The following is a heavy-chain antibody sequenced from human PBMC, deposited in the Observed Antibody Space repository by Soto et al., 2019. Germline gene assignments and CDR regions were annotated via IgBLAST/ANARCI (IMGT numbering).Heavy chain of an antibody. J-gene: IGHJ5*02. D-gene: IGHD6-13*01. CDR1: GGSISDKY. CDR3: VASLAASGLNWLDP. V-gene: IGHV4-4*07. CDR2: IFANGHT. Sequence: SGGSISDKYWNWVQKPPGKELEWIGLIFANGHTDYNPSLKGRVTMSVDASKNQFSLRLTSMTAADTAVYYCVASLAASGLNWLDPWGRGTLVTVSS.